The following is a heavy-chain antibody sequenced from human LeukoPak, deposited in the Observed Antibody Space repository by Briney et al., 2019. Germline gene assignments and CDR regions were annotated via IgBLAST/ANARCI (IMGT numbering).Heavy chain of an antibody. Sequence: SETLSLTCTVSGGSISSYYWSWIRQPPGKGLGWIWYIYYSGSTNYNPSLKSRVTISVDTSKNQFSLKLSSVTAADTAVYYCAREVLAAAGTYHNWFDPWGQGTLVTVPS. J-gene: IGHJ5*02. CDR1: GGSISSYY. D-gene: IGHD6-13*01. CDR3: AREVLAAAGTYHNWFDP. CDR2: IYYSGST. V-gene: IGHV4-59*01.